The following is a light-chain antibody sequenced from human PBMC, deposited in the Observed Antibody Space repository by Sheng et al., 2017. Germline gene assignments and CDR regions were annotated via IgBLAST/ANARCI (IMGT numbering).Light chain of an antibody. J-gene: IGKJ1*01. CDR3: MQALQTPRT. CDR1: QSLLHSNGYKY. CDR2: WGS. V-gene: IGKV2-28*01. Sequence: DIVMTQSPLSLPVTPGEPASISCRSSQSLLHSNGYKYLDWYLQKPGQSPQLLIYWGSNRASGVPDRFSGSGSGTDFTLKISRVEAEDVGVYYCMQALQTPRTFGQGTKVEIK.